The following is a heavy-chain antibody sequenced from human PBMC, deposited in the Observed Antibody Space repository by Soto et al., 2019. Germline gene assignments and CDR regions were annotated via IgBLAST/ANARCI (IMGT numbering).Heavy chain of an antibody. CDR3: TTVFDSSGPL. V-gene: IGHV3-15*07. D-gene: IGHD6-19*01. CDR2: IKSKTDGGTT. Sequence: PGGSLRLSCAASGFTFSSAWMNWVRQAPGKGLEWVGRIKSKTDGGTTDYAVFVKGRFTISRDDSKTTLYLQMNSLRTDDTGVYYCTTVFDSSGPLWGQGTLVTVSS. J-gene: IGHJ1*01. CDR1: GFTFSSAW.